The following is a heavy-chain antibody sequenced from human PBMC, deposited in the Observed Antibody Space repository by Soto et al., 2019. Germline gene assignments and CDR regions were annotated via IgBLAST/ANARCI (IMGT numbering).Heavy chain of an antibody. D-gene: IGHD3-16*02. CDR2: MYRGGST. V-gene: IGHV3-53*01. J-gene: IGHJ1*01. Sequence: GGSRRLSCAASGFKVGSTYMTWVRQAPGEGLQLVSIMYRGGSTYYADSVKGRFTVSRDDSKNTLYLQMNNLTVEDTGVYYCTRTRSPSRSPSEYWGKGTQVT. CDR3: TRTRSPSRSPSEY. CDR1: GFKVGSTY.